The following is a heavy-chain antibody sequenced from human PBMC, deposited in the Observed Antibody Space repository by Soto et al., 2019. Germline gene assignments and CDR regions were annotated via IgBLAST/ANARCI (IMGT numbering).Heavy chain of an antibody. CDR1: GGSISSSTYY. CDR3: GSGTNDY. D-gene: IGHD1-1*01. CDR2: IYSSGNT. V-gene: IGHV4-39*01. Sequence: QLQLQESGPGLVEPSETLSLTCSVSGGSISSSTYYWGWIRQPSGKGLEWIGSIYSSGNTYYYPSRKSRVTMSLDTSKNQFSLKLSFVTAADTAVYYCGSGTNDYWGQGTPVTVSS. J-gene: IGHJ4*02.